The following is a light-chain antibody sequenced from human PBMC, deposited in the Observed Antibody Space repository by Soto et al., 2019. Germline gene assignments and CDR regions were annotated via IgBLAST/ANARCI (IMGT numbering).Light chain of an antibody. Sequence: EIVVTQSPATLSVSPGERATLSCRASQSVSRNLAWYQQTPGQAPRLLMYGASTRATGIPARFSGSGSGTAFTLTISSLQSEDFAVYYCQQYNNWVTFGGGTKVEIK. J-gene: IGKJ4*01. V-gene: IGKV3-15*01. CDR1: QSVSRN. CDR2: GAS. CDR3: QQYNNWVT.